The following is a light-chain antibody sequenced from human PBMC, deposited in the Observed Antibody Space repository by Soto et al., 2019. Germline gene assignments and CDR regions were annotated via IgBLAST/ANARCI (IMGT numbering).Light chain of an antibody. CDR3: QSYDRSSVL. V-gene: IGLV1-40*01. J-gene: IGLJ2*01. CDR1: SSNIGAGYD. Sequence: SVLTQPPSVSGAPGQRVTISCTGSSSNIGAGYDVHWYQQLPGTAPKLLIYGNTNRPSGVPDRFSGSKSGASASLAITGLQAEDEADYYCQSYDRSSVLFGGGTKVTVL. CDR2: GNT.